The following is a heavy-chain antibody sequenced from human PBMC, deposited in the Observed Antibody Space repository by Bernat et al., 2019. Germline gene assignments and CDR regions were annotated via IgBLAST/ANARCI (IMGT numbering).Heavy chain of an antibody. J-gene: IGHJ3*02. Sequence: EMQLVESGGGLVQPGGSLRLSCSASGFTFDDFAFHWVRQAPGTGLQYVSGISSSGDNSSYADSVKGRFTISRDNSRNTLYLEMSSLRTEDTAVYFCVKDEYNLGHDAFDIWGQGTMVTVSS. V-gene: IGHV3-64D*06. CDR2: ISSSGDNS. CDR1: GFTFDDFA. CDR3: VKDEYNLGHDAFDI. D-gene: IGHD2/OR15-2a*01.